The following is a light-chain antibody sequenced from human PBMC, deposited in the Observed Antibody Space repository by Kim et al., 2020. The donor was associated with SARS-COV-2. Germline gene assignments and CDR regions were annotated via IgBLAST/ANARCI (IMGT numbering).Light chain of an antibody. CDR1: SSNIGAGYD. Sequence: VTPTCTGSSSNIGAGYDVHWYQQLPGTAPKLLIYGNTNRPSGVPDRFSGSKSGTSASLAITGLQAEDEADYYCQSYDSSLSGLDVVFGGGTQLTVL. V-gene: IGLV1-40*01. CDR2: GNT. CDR3: QSYDSSLSGLDVV. J-gene: IGLJ2*01.